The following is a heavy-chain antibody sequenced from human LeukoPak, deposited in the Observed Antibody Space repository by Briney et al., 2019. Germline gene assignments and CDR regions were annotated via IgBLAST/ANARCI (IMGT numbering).Heavy chain of an antibody. CDR1: GGSISSGSYY. J-gene: IGHJ4*02. D-gene: IGHD3-9*01. Sequence: SETLSLTCTVSGGSISSGSYYWSWIRQPAGKGLEWIGRIYTSGSTNYNPSLKSRVTISVDTSKNQFSLKLSSVTAADTAVYYCARDQGEVYYDILTGYPLYYFDYWGQGTLVTVSS. CDR3: ARDQGEVYYDILTGYPLYYFDY. CDR2: IYTSGST. V-gene: IGHV4-61*02.